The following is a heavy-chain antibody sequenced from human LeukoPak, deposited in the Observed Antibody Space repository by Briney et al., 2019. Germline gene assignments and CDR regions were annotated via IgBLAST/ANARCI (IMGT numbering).Heavy chain of an antibody. Sequence: SETLSLTCTVSGGSISSSSYYWGWIRQPPGKGLEWIGSIYYSGSTYYNPSLKSRVTISVDTSKNQFSLKLSSVTAADTAVYYCARHTPHGDYVGIDYWGQGTLVTVSS. CDR1: GGSISSSSYY. J-gene: IGHJ4*02. CDR2: IYYSGST. CDR3: ARHTPHGDYVGIDY. D-gene: IGHD4-17*01. V-gene: IGHV4-39*01.